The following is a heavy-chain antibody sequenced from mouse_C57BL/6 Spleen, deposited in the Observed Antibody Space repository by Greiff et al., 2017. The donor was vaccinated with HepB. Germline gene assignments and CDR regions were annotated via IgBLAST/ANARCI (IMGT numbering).Heavy chain of an antibody. J-gene: IGHJ2*01. Sequence: VQLQQSGAELVKPGASVKLSCKASGYTFTEYTIHWVKQRSGQGLEWIGWFYPGSGSIKYNEKFKDKATLTADKSSSTVYMELSRLTSEDSAVYFCARHEESADYYGSSYDYFDYWGQGTTLTVSS. CDR3: ARHEESADYYGSSYDYFDY. V-gene: IGHV1-62-2*01. CDR1: GYTFTEYT. D-gene: IGHD1-1*01. CDR2: FYPGSGSI.